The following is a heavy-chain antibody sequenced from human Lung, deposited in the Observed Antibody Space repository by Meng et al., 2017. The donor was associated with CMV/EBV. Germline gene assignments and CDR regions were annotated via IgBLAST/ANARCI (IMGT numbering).Heavy chain of an antibody. J-gene: IGHJ6*01. CDR1: GFTFSSYS. D-gene: IGHD5-12*01. Sequence: SCAASGFTFSSYSMNWVRQAPGKGLEWVSSISSSSSYIYYADSVKGRFTISRDNAKNSLYLQMNSLRAEDTAVYYCARDLRGYSGYDYPYYYYGMDVWXQGNTV. CDR2: ISSSSSYI. V-gene: IGHV3-21*01. CDR3: ARDLRGYSGYDYPYYYYGMDV.